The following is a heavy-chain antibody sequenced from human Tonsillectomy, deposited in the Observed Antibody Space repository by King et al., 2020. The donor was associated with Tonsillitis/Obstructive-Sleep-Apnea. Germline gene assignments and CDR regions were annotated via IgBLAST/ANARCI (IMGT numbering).Heavy chain of an antibody. CDR1: GYSFTSYW. CDR2: IDPSDSYT. J-gene: IGHJ6*02. V-gene: IGHV5-10-1*03. D-gene: IGHD3-9*01. CDR3: ASPNNYDIYGMDV. Sequence: VQLVESGAEVKKPGESLRISCTGSGYSFTSYWINWVRQMPGKGLEWMGRIDPSDSYTNYSPSFQGHVTISADKSISTAYLQWSSLKASDTAMYYCASPNNYDIYGMDVWGQGTTVTVSS.